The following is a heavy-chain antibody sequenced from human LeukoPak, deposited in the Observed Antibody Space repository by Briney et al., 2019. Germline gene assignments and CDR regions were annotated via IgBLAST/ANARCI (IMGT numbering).Heavy chain of an antibody. J-gene: IGHJ3*02. CDR3: ARDRGMATIKSPFDI. V-gene: IGHV3-30*04. D-gene: IGHD5-24*01. CDR2: ISYDGSNK. Sequence: GRSLRLSCAASGFTFSSYAMHWVRQAPGKGLEWVAVISYDGSNKYYADSVKGRFTISRDNSKNTLYLQMNSLRAEDTAVYHCARDRGMATIKSPFDIWGQGTMVTVSS. CDR1: GFTFSSYA.